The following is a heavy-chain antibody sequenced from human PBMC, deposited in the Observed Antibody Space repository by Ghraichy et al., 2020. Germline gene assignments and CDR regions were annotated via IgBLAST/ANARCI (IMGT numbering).Heavy chain of an antibody. V-gene: IGHV3-23*01. Sequence: LNISCAASGFTFTTYAMSWVRQAPGKGLEWVATITGGGSRTYSADSVQGRFTISRDNSKDTLYLHMNSLRAEDTAVYYCAKDPEAGSTWRVEFHFASWGQGTRVTVSS. D-gene: IGHD1-1*01. CDR1: GFTFTTYA. CDR2: ITGGGSRT. CDR3: AKDPEAGSTWRVEFHFAS. J-gene: IGHJ4*02.